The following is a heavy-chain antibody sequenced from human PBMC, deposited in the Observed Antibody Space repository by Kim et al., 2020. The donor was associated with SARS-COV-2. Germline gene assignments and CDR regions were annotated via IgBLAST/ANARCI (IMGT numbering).Heavy chain of an antibody. D-gene: IGHD1-26*01. CDR1: GFTFSSNW. CDR2: IKEDGSER. V-gene: IGHV3-7*01. Sequence: GGSLRLSCAASGFTFSSNWMSWVRQAPGKGLEWVAKIKEDGSERYYVSSVEGRFTISRDNAKNSLSLQMNNLRAEDTGVYYCARDRSYSCDYWRQGTLVTVSS. CDR3: ARDRSYSCDY. J-gene: IGHJ4*02.